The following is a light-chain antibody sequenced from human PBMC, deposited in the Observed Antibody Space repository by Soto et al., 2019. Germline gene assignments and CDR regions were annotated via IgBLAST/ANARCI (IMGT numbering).Light chain of an antibody. J-gene: IGKJ5*01. CDR2: DAS. Sequence: DIQMTQSPSTLSASAGDRVTITCRASQSITIWLAWYQQKPGKAPKLLIYDASTLESGVPSRFSGSGSGTEFTLTISSLQPDDFATYYCQQFNSFPITFGQGTRLEIK. CDR1: QSITIW. V-gene: IGKV1-5*01. CDR3: QQFNSFPIT.